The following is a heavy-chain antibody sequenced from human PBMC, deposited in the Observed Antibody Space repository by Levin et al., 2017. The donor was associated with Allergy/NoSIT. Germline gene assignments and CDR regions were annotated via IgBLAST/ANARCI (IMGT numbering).Heavy chain of an antibody. CDR3: ARECLSSSWYGDAFDI. D-gene: IGHD6-13*01. CDR1: GFTFSSYG. Sequence: SCAASGFTFSSYGMHWVRQAPGKGLEWVAVIWYDGSNKYYADSVKGRFTISRDNSKNTLYLQMNSLRAEDTAVYYCARECLSSSWYGDAFDIWGQGTMVTVSS. V-gene: IGHV3-33*01. CDR2: IWYDGSNK. J-gene: IGHJ3*02.